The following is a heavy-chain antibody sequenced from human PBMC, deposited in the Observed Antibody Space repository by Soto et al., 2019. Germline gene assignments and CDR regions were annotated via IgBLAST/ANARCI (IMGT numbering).Heavy chain of an antibody. D-gene: IGHD3-16*01. V-gene: IGHV3-13*01. CDR2: IGTAGDT. CDR1: GFTFSSYD. CDR3: ARDSPYLSAFDI. Sequence: PGGSLRLSCAASGFTFSSYDMHWVRQATGKGLEWVSAIGTAGDTYYPGSVKGRFTISRENAKNSLYLQMNSLRAEDTAVYYCARDSPYLSAFDIWGQGTMVTVSS. J-gene: IGHJ3*02.